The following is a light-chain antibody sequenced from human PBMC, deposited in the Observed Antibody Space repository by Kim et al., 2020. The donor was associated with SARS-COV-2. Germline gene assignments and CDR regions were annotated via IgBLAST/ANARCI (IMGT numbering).Light chain of an antibody. CDR3: AAWDDSLNLLL. J-gene: IGLJ2*01. CDR1: NSNIGNTY. Sequence: ELTQPPSASGTPGQRVTISCSGSNSNIGNTYVNWYQQVPGTAPKLLIYKTNQRPSEVPDRFSGSKSGASASLAISGLQSEDEADYYCAAWDDSLNLLLFGGGTQLTVL. CDR2: KTN. V-gene: IGLV1-44*01.